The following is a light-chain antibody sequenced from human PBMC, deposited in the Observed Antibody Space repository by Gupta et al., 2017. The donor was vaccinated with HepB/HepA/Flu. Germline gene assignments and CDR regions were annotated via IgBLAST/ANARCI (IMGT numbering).Light chain of an antibody. V-gene: IGLV1-44*01. CDR2: SNN. CDR3: AAWDDSLNGYV. J-gene: IGLJ1*01. Sequence: QSVLPQPPSASGTPGQSVPISCSGSSSNIGSNTVNWYQQLPGTAPKLLIYSNNQRPSGVPDRFSGSKSGTSASLAISGLQSEDEADYYCAAWDDSLNGYVFGTGTKVTVL. CDR1: SSNIGSNT.